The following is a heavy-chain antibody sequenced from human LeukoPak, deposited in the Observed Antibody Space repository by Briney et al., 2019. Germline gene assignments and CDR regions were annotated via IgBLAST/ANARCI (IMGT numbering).Heavy chain of an antibody. CDR2: IYPGDSDT. D-gene: IGHD6-13*01. J-gene: IGHJ5*02. CDR1: GYSFTSYW. Sequence: GESLKISCKGSGYSFTSYWIGWVRQMPGKGLEWMGIIYPGDSDTRYSPSFQGQVTISADKSINTAYLQWSSLKASDTAMYYCARCAAPGRRSFDPWGQGTLVTVSS. V-gene: IGHV5-51*01. CDR3: ARCAAPGRRSFDP.